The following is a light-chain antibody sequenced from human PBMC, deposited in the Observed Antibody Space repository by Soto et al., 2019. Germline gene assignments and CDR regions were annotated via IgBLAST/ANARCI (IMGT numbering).Light chain of an antibody. J-gene: IGKJ5*01. V-gene: IGKV3-20*01. Sequence: VLTQSPGTLSVSPGAGATLSCSASQTVSITYVTWYKQKPCQAPMLLICGASKSATGIPDRLSGSGSVRDFTLTISGLETDDCVVYYCQPYGSSPLLSFGHGTRLEIK. CDR3: QPYGSSPLLS. CDR1: QTVSITY. CDR2: GAS.